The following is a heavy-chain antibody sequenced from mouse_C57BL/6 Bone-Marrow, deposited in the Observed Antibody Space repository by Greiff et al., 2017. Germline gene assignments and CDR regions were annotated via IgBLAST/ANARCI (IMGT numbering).Heavy chain of an antibody. CDR1: GYTFTSYW. V-gene: IGHV1-69*01. CDR3: ARRGSSDAMDY. J-gene: IGHJ4*01. CDR2: IDPSDSYT. D-gene: IGHD1-1*01. Sequence: VQLQQPGAELVMPGASVKLSCKASGYTFTSYWMHWVKQRPGQGLEWIGEIDPSDSYTNYNQKFKGKSTLTVDKSSSTAYMQLSSLTSEDSEVYYCARRGSSDAMDYWGQGTSVTVSS.